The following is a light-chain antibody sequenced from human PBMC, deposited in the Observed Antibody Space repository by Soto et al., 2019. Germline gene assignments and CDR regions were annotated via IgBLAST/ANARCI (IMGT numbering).Light chain of an antibody. J-gene: IGKJ4*01. Sequence: EIVMTQSPATLSVSPGERATLSCRASQSVSSNLAWYQQKPGQAPRLLLYGASSRATGIPDRFSGSGSGTDFTLTISRLEPEDFAVYYCQQYSSSPLTFGGGTKVDIK. CDR3: QQYSSSPLT. CDR1: QSVSSN. CDR2: GAS. V-gene: IGKV3-20*01.